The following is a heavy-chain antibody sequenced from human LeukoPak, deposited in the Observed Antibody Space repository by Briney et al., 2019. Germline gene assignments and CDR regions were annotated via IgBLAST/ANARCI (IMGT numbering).Heavy chain of an antibody. V-gene: IGHV3-48*02. J-gene: IGHJ4*02. CDR2: MTTSGNTI. CDR3: ARVGGATAVTMYFEY. Sequence: GGPLRLSCVVSGITFSGYSMIWVRQAPGKGLEWLSFMTTSGNTIFYAESVKDRFPISRANAKKSLYLQMNSLRDEATAVYYCARVGGATAVTMYFEYWGQGTLVTVSS. D-gene: IGHD1-26*01. CDR1: GITFSGYS.